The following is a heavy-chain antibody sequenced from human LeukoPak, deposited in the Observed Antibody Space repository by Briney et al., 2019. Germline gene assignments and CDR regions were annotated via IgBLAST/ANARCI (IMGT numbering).Heavy chain of an antibody. CDR3: AKTWGIAAAGAFDY. D-gene: IGHD6-13*01. J-gene: IGHJ4*02. Sequence: GGSLRLSCAASGFTFSSYGMHWVRQAPGKGLEWVAFIRYDGSNKYYADSVKGRFTISRDNSKNTLYLQMNSLRAEDTAVYYCAKTWGIAAAGAFDYWGQGTLVTVSS. CDR1: GFTFSSYG. CDR2: IRYDGSNK. V-gene: IGHV3-30*02.